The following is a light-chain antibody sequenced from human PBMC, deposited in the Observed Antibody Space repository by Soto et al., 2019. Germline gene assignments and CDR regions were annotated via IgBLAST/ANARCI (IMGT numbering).Light chain of an antibody. CDR1: GNDIGGYSY. CDR2: EVY. CDR3: ASYAGSNNWGV. J-gene: IGLJ3*02. V-gene: IGLV2-8*01. Sequence: QSVLTQPPSAPGSPGQSVTISCTGTGNDIGGYSYVSWYQQHPGKAPKLIIYEVYKQPSGVPDRFAGAKTGNTASLTVSGLQVEDEADYYCASYAGSNNWGVFGGGTKLTVL.